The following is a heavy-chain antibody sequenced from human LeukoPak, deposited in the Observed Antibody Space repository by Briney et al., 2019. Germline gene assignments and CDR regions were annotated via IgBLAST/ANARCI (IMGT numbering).Heavy chain of an antibody. CDR3: ARWSARPVFDY. CDR1: GFTFSSYG. D-gene: IGHD6-6*01. V-gene: IGHV3-30*03. CDR2: ISYDGSNK. J-gene: IGHJ4*02. Sequence: GGSLRLSCAASGFTFSSYGMHWVRQAPGKGLEWVAVISYDGSNKYYADSVKGRFTISRDNSKNTLYLQMNSLRAEDTAVYYCARWSARPVFDYWGQGTLVTVSS.